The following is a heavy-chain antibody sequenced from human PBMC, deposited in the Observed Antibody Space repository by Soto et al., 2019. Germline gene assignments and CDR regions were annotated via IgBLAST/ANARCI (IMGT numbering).Heavy chain of an antibody. Sequence: GASVKVSCKASGYTFTSYYMHWVRQAPGQGLEWMGIINPSGGSTSYAQKFQGRVTMTRDTSTSTVYMELSSLRSEDTAVYYCAVRVVTAYSGPLREDHYGMDVWGQGTTVTVSS. CDR3: AVRVVTAYSGPLREDHYGMDV. CDR2: INPSGGST. J-gene: IGHJ6*02. V-gene: IGHV1-46*01. D-gene: IGHD2-21*02. CDR1: GYTFTSYY.